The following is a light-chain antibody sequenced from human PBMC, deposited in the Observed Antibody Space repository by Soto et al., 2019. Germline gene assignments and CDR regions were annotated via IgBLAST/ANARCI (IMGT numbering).Light chain of an antibody. CDR3: QQSYSTHRT. Sequence: DIQMTQSPSSLSASVGDRVTITCRASQSISSYLNWYQQKPGKAPKLLIYDASSLQSGVPSRFSGSGSGTALTITISSLQPADFATYYCQQSYSTHRTFGQGTKVEIK. CDR1: QSISSY. CDR2: DAS. J-gene: IGKJ1*01. V-gene: IGKV1-39*01.